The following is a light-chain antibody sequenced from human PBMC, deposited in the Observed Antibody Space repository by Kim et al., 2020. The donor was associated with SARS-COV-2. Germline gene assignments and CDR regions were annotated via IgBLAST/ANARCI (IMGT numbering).Light chain of an antibody. V-gene: IGKV2-30*01. CDR3: MRGIRPLT. CDR2: KVS. J-gene: IGKJ5*01. CDR1: QSLVYCDGNTY. Sequence: DVVLTQSPLSQPVTLGQPASISCRSSQSLVYCDGNTYLNWFQQRPGQCPRRLIYKVSNRNSGVPDRFSGSGSGNDVTQKISSVEVEDVGVNYCMRGIRPLTFGKRTRRGIK.